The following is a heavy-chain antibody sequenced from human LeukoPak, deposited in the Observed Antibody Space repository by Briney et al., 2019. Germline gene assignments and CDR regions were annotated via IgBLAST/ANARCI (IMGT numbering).Heavy chain of an antibody. D-gene: IGHD4-17*01. Sequence: GGSLRLSCAASGFTFSNYSMNWVRQAPGKGLEWVSSISSSSSYIYYADSVKGRFTISRDNAKNSLYLQMNSLRAEDTAVYYCARAVGTVTNPYYFDYWGQGTLVTVSS. CDR1: GFTFSNYS. J-gene: IGHJ4*02. CDR2: ISSSSSYI. V-gene: IGHV3-21*01. CDR3: ARAVGTVTNPYYFDY.